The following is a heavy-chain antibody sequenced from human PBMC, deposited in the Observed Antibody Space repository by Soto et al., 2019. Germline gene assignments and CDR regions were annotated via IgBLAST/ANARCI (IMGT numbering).Heavy chain of an antibody. V-gene: IGHV3-30-3*01. D-gene: IGHD6-13*01. J-gene: IGHJ4*02. CDR1: GFTFSSYA. Sequence: QVQLVESGGGVVQPGRSLRLSCAASGFTFSSYAMHWVRQAPGKGLEWAAVISYDGSNKYYADSVKGRFTISRDNSKNTLYLQMNSLRAEDTAVYYCAREGAEQQLPYFDYWGQGTLVTVSS. CDR3: AREGAEQQLPYFDY. CDR2: ISYDGSNK.